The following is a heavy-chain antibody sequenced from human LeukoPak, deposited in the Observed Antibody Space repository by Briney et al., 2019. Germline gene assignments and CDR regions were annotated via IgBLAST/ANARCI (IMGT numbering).Heavy chain of an antibody. V-gene: IGHV3-23*01. CDR1: GFTFSSYD. D-gene: IGHD2-21*02. J-gene: IGHJ3*01. CDR3: ARGPTAKAFDV. Sequence: SGGSLRLSCAASGFTFSSYDMSWVRQAPGKGLEWVSTISGSGSSTYNADSVKGRFTISRDNSRNTLYLQMNSLRAEDTAVYYCARGPTAKAFDVWGQGTMVTVSS. CDR2: ISGSGSST.